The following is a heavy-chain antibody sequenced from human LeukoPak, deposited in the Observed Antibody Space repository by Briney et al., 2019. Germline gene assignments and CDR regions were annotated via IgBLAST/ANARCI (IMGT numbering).Heavy chain of an antibody. D-gene: IGHD6-19*01. CDR2: IYYRGGT. CDR3: ARQLRSASDPKINWFDP. V-gene: IGHV4-39*01. CDR1: GGSISSTGYY. J-gene: IGHJ5*02. Sequence: SETLSLTCTVSGGSISSTGYYWGWIRQPPGKGLEWIGSIYYRGGTYYNPSLKSRVTISVDTSKNQFSLGLSSVTAADTAVYYCARQLRSASDPKINWFDPWGQGTLVSVSS.